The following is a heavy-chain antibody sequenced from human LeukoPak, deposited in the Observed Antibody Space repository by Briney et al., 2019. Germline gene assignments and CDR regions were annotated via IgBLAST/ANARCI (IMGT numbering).Heavy chain of an antibody. CDR1: GYTLTELS. CDR2: FDPEDGET. CDR3: ARDGCSGGSCLFDY. J-gene: IGHJ4*02. D-gene: IGHD2-15*01. V-gene: IGHV1-24*01. Sequence: ASVKVSCKVSGYTLTELSMHWVRQAPGKGLEWMGGFDPEDGETIYAQKFQGRVTMTTDTSTSTAYMELRSLRSDDTAVYYCARDGCSGGSCLFDYWGQGTLVTVSS.